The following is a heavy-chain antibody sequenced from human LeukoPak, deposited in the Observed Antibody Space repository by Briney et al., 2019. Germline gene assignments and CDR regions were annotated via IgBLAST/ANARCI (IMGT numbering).Heavy chain of an antibody. Sequence: ASVHVSCKASGYTFTSYGISWVRRAPGRGLEGMVWMSAYNGNTNYAQHLQGRVTMTADTSTSTAYMELRSLRSDDTAVYYCARDGGFLRFLEPYYGMDVWGQGTTVTVSS. CDR2: MSAYNGNT. J-gene: IGHJ6*02. V-gene: IGHV1-18*01. CDR1: GYTFTSYG. CDR3: ARDGGFLRFLEPYYGMDV. D-gene: IGHD3-3*01.